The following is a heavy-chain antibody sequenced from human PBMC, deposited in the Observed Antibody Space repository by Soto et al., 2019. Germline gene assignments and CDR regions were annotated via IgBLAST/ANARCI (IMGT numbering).Heavy chain of an antibody. CDR2: INSDGSST. CDR3: GRGGGGYCSGGSCYHAIDY. V-gene: IGHV3-74*01. J-gene: IGHJ4*02. Sequence: EVQLVESGGGLVQPGGSLRLSCAASGFTFSSYWMHWVRQAPGKGLVWVSRINSDGSSTSYADSVKGRITISRDNAKNTLYLQKNSVGGEGTGVYFFGRGGGGYCSGGSCYHAIDYWGQGTLVTVSS. CDR1: GFTFSSYW. D-gene: IGHD2-15*01.